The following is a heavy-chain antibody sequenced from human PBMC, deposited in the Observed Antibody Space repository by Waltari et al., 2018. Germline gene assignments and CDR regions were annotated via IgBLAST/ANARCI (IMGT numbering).Heavy chain of an antibody. CDR1: GYTLTELS. D-gene: IGHD3-10*01. Sequence: QVQLVQSGAEVKKPGASVKVSCKVSGYTLTELSMHWVRQAPGKGLAWVAVISYDGSNKYYADSVKGRFTISRDNSKNTLYLQMNSLRAEDTAVYYCARDRGGGPYYYYGMDVWGQGTTVTVSS. CDR2: ISYDGSNK. J-gene: IGHJ6*02. CDR3: ARDRGGGPYYYYGMDV. V-gene: IGHV3-30*01.